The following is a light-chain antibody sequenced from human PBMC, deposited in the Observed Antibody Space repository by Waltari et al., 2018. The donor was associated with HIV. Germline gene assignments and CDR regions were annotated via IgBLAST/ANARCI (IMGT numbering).Light chain of an antibody. CDR2: GAS. V-gene: IGKV3-15*01. CDR3: QQYNDWPFT. Sequence: EVVMTQSPATLSVSPGERATLSCRASQSVSSNLAWYQQKPGQAPRPLIYGASTRATGIPGRFSGRESGTEFTLTISSLQSEDFAVYSCQQYNDWPFTFGPGTKVDMK. CDR1: QSVSSN. J-gene: IGKJ3*01.